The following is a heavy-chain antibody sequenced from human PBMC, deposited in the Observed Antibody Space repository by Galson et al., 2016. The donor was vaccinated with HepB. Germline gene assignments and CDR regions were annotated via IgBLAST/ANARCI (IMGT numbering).Heavy chain of an antibody. CDR3: ARDGLRFLEWLRDGMDV. CDR2: ISTFNGYT. Sequence: SVKVSCKASGYSFSSYGISWVRQAPGQGLVWLGWISTFNGYTKYAQKLQGRVTMTTDTSTSTAYMELRSLRSDDTAVYYYARDGLRFLEWLRDGMDVWGQGTTVTVSS. D-gene: IGHD3-3*01. V-gene: IGHV1-18*01. CDR1: GYSFSSYG. J-gene: IGHJ6*02.